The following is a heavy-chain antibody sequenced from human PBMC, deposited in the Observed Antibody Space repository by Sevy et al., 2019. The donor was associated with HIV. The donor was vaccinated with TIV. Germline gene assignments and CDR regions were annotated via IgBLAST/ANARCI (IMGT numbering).Heavy chain of an antibody. V-gene: IGHV3-15*07. D-gene: IGHD5-18*01. CDR1: GFSFSNAW. Sequence: GGSLRLSCAASGFSFSNAWMNWVRQAPGKGLEWVGRIKSKTDGGTTDYAAPVKGRFTISRDDSKNTLYLQMNSLKTEDTAVYYCTTDGGGYNYGYSFDYWGQGSLVTVSS. CDR3: TTDGGGYNYGYSFDY. J-gene: IGHJ4*02. CDR2: IKSKTDGGTT.